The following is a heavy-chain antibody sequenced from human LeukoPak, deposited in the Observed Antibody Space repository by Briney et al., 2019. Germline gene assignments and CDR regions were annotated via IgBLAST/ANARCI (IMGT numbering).Heavy chain of an antibody. CDR1: GFTFDEYG. V-gene: IGHV3-20*04. Sequence: PGGSLRLSCAASGFTFDEYGMSWVRQAPGKGLEWVSGISLNGGSTGYAAAVKGRFTISRDNAKNSLYLQMNSLRAEDTAFYYCVRGITMFQRWGQGTLVTVSS. CDR3: VRGITMFQR. CDR2: ISLNGGST. J-gene: IGHJ1*01. D-gene: IGHD3-10*01.